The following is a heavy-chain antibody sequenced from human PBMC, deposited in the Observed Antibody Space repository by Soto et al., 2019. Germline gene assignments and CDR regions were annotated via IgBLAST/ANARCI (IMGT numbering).Heavy chain of an antibody. CDR1: GFTFSSYA. Sequence: GESLKISCAASGFTFSSYAMSWVRQAPGKGLEWVSAISGSGGSTYYADSVKGRFTISRDNSKNTLYLQMNSLRAEDTAVYYCAKDQGAVGYCSGGSCYSDAFDIWGQGTMVTVSS. J-gene: IGHJ3*02. CDR3: AKDQGAVGYCSGGSCYSDAFDI. D-gene: IGHD2-15*01. CDR2: ISGSGGST. V-gene: IGHV3-23*01.